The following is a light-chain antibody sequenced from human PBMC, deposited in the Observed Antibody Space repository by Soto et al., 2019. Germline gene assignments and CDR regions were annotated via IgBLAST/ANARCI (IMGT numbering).Light chain of an antibody. CDR3: QQFNSHSRT. CDR2: DAS. V-gene: IGKV1-5*01. CDR1: QTISSW. J-gene: IGKJ1*01. Sequence: DIQITHSPSTLSASVGDRVTITCRSSQTISSWLAWYQQKPGKAPKLLIYDASSLESGVPSRFSGSGSGTEFTLTISSLQPDDFATYYCQQFNSHSRTFGQGTKVDIK.